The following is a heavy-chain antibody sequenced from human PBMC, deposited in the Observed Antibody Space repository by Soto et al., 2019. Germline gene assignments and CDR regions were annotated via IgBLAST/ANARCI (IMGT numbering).Heavy chain of an antibody. Sequence: SVKVSCKAPGGTFSSYAISWVRQAPGQGLEWMGGIIPIFGTANYAQKFQGRVTITADESTSTAYMELSSLRSEDTAVYYCARDGTIAAAGTTFDPWGQGTLVTVSS. V-gene: IGHV1-69*13. CDR3: ARDGTIAAAGTTFDP. J-gene: IGHJ5*02. CDR1: GGTFSSYA. CDR2: IIPIFGTA. D-gene: IGHD6-13*01.